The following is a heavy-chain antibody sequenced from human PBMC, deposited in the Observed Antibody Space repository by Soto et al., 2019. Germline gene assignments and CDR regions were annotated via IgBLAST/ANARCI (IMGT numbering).Heavy chain of an antibody. D-gene: IGHD5-12*01. CDR2: ISGSGGST. V-gene: IGHV3-23*01. Sequence: HPGGSLRLSCAASGFTFSSYAMSWVRQAPGKGLEWVSAISGSGGSTYYADSVKGRFTISRDNSKNTLYLQMNSLRAEDTAVYYCAKVEYSGYDSEFDYWGQGTLVTVSS. CDR1: GFTFSSYA. CDR3: AKVEYSGYDSEFDY. J-gene: IGHJ4*02.